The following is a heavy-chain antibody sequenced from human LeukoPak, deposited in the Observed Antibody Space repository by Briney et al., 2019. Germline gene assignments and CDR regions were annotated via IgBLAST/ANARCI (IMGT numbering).Heavy chain of an antibody. V-gene: IGHV3-49*03. D-gene: IGHD5-18*01. CDR1: GFTFGTYA. Sequence: GGSLRLSCASSGFTFGTYAVSWFRQAPGKGLEWVAFIRSKTFGGTTEYSASVEGRFTISRDDSKSIAYLQMNSLKTEDTAVYYCTRYSGRTDYWGQGTLVTVSS. J-gene: IGHJ4*02. CDR2: IRSKTFGGTT. CDR3: TRYSGRTDY.